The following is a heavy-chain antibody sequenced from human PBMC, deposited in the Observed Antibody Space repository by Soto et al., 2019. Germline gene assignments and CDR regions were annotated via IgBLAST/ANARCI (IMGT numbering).Heavy chain of an antibody. V-gene: IGHV3-33*01. Sequence: PGGSLRLSCAASGFSFSSYGMHWVRQAPDKGLEWVANIWYNGKNKYYADSVKGRFTISRDNSKNTSYLQMNSLRAEDTAVYFCARGGKNSYGMDVWGQGTKVTVYS. CDR1: GFSFSSYG. J-gene: IGHJ6*02. D-gene: IGHD3-16*01. CDR3: ARGGKNSYGMDV. CDR2: IWYNGKNK.